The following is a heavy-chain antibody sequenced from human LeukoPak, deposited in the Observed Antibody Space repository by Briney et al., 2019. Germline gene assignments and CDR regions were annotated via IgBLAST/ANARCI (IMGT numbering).Heavy chain of an antibody. V-gene: IGHV4-59*01. D-gene: IGHD3-10*01. CDR1: GGSISSYY. CDR2: IYYSGST. Sequence: PSETLSLTCTVSGGSISSYYWSWIRQPPGKGLEWIGYIYYSGSTNYNPSLKSRVTISVDTSKNQFSLKLSSVTAADTAVYYCARDRIYGSGSYYRVENWFDPWGQGTLVTVSS. CDR3: ARDRIYGSGSYYRVENWFDP. J-gene: IGHJ5*02.